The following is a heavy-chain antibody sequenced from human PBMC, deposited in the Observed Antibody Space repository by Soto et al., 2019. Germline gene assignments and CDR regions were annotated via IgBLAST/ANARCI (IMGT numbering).Heavy chain of an antibody. D-gene: IGHD3-22*01. V-gene: IGHV1-46*01. CDR3: ARVLSYDSSGPHAFDI. CDR2: INPSGGST. Sequence: ASVKVSCKASGYAFTSYYMHWVRQAPGQGLEWMGIINPSGGSTSYAQKFQGRVTMTRDTSTSTVYMELSSLRSEDTAVYYCARVLSYDSSGPHAFDIWGQGTMVTVSS. J-gene: IGHJ3*02. CDR1: GYAFTSYY.